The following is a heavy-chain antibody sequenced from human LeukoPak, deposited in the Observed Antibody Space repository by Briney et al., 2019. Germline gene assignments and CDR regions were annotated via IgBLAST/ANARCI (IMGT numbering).Heavy chain of an antibody. CDR2: IIPIFGTA. CDR3: ARALGRGSNFGDLDY. CDR1: GGTFSSYA. D-gene: IGHD3-3*02. J-gene: IGHJ4*02. Sequence: SVKVSCKASGGTFSSYAISWVRQAPGQGLEWMGGIIPIFGTANYAQKFQGRVTITTDESTSTAYMELSSLRSEDTAVYYCARALGRGSNFGDLDYWGQGTLVTVSS. V-gene: IGHV1-69*05.